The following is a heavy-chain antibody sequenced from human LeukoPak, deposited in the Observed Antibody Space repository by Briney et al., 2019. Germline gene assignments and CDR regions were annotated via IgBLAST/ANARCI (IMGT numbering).Heavy chain of an antibody. CDR2: ISSSSSYI. J-gene: IGHJ6*02. CDR3: ARSTGDYYYYYGMDV. CDR1: GFTFSSYS. D-gene: IGHD2-8*02. Sequence: PGGSLRLSCAASGFTFSSYSMNWVRQAPGKGLEWVSSISSSSSYIYYADSVKGRFTISRDNAKNSLYLQMNSLRAEDTAVYYCARSTGDYYYYYGMDVWGQGTTVTVSS. V-gene: IGHV3-21*01.